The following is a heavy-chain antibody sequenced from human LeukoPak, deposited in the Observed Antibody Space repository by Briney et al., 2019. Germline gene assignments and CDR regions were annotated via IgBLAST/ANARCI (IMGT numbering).Heavy chain of an antibody. V-gene: IGHV4-59*11. CDR1: RGSISSHY. CDR2: IYYSGSA. CDR3: ARDHGSGWLQYFDY. D-gene: IGHD6-19*01. Sequence: HPSETLSLTCTVSRGSISSHYWSWIRQPPGKGLEWIGYIYYSGSANYNPSLKNRVTISLDTSKNQFSLKLGSVTAADTAVYYCARDHGSGWLQYFDYWGQGTLVTVSS. J-gene: IGHJ4*02.